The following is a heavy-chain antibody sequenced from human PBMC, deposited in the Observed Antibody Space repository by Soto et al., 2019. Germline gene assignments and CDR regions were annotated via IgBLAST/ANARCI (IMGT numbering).Heavy chain of an antibody. J-gene: IGHJ6*02. CDR1: GGSISSGGYY. CDR3: ARGSSIAGLYYGMDV. Sequence: SSETLSLTCTVSGGSISSGGYYWTLIRQHPGKGLEWIGYNYYSGITYYNPSLKSRVTISLDTSKNQFSLKLSSVTAADTAVYYCARGSSIAGLYYGMDVWGQGTTVTVSS. D-gene: IGHD6-6*01. V-gene: IGHV4-31*03. CDR2: NYYSGIT.